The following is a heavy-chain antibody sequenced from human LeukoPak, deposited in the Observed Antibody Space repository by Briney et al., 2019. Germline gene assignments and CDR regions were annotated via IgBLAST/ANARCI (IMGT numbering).Heavy chain of an antibody. CDR2: IYYSKNT. J-gene: IGHJ4*02. Sequence: SETLSLTCTVSGGSISSSSAYWGWIRQPPGKGLEWIGSIYYSKNTYYNPSLKSRVTISADTSKNQFSLTLGSVSATDTAVYYCVSPRGFSYGYFDYWGQGTLVTSPQ. CDR3: VSPRGFSYGYFDY. D-gene: IGHD5-18*01. V-gene: IGHV4-39*01. CDR1: GGSISSSSAY.